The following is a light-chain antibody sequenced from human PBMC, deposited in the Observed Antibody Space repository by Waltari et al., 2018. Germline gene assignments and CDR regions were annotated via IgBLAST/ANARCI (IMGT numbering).Light chain of an antibody. CDR3: QQYNSWLTWT. CDR2: GAS. Sequence: EIMMTQSPATLSVSPGDRATLSCRASQNIYTNLAWYQQKPGQPPRLLIYGASTRPTGIPARLSGSGSGTEFTLTINSLQSEDFAVYYCQQYNSWLTWTFGQGTKVEIK. V-gene: IGKV3-15*01. J-gene: IGKJ1*01. CDR1: QNIYTN.